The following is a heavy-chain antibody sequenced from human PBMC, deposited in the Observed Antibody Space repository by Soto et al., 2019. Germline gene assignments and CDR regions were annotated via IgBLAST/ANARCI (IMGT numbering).Heavy chain of an antibody. V-gene: IGHV4-59*01. CDR2: IYYSGST. CDR1: GGPLSSYY. Sequence: SETLWLTCTVSGGPLSSYYWRWIRQPPGKGLEWIGYIYYSGSTNYNPSLKSRVTISVDTSKNQFSLKLSSVTAADTAVYYCARVWGSSWYFNWFDPWGQGTLVTVS. J-gene: IGHJ5*02. D-gene: IGHD6-13*01. CDR3: ARVWGSSWYFNWFDP.